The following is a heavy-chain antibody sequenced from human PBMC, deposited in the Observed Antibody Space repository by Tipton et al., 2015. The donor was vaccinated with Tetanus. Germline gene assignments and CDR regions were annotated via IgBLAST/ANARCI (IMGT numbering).Heavy chain of an antibody. D-gene: IGHD3-3*01. V-gene: IGHV4-61*01. Sequence: TLSLTCTIFGGSVSRGSYYWAWIRQPPGKGLEYIGYILYGASTHYNPSLKSRVTVPADPSQNQFSLKLSSVTAADTGVYYCARIHDFLSGHFDFWGPGTLVTVSS. CDR1: GGSVSRGSYY. CDR3: ARIHDFLSGHFDF. CDR2: ILYGAST. J-gene: IGHJ4*02.